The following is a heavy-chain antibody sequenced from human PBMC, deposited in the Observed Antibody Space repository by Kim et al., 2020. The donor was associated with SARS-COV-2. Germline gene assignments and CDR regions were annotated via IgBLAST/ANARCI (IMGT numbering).Heavy chain of an antibody. D-gene: IGHD6-25*01. Sequence: YAQGFTGRFVFSLDTSVSTAYLQISSLKAEDTAVYYCARDLIAAPDAFDIWGQGTMVTVSS. J-gene: IGHJ3*02. V-gene: IGHV7-4-1*02. CDR3: ARDLIAAPDAFDI.